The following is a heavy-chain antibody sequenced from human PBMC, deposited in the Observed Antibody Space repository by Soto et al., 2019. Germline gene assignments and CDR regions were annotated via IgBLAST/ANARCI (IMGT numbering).Heavy chain of an antibody. CDR3: TRLATYYDILSGYYFDY. J-gene: IGHJ4*02. CDR2: IFPGDSSS. Sequence: GESLKISCMGSGYSFTSYWIAWVRQMPGKGLEWMGIIFPGDSSSRYSPSFQGQVTISADKSISTAYLQWSSLKASDTAMYYCTRLATYYDILSGYYFDYWGQGTLVTVSS. D-gene: IGHD3-9*01. CDR1: GYSFTSYW. V-gene: IGHV5-51*01.